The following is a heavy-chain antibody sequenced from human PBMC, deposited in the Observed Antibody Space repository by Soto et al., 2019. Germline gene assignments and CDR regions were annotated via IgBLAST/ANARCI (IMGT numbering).Heavy chain of an antibody. Sequence: ASVKVSCKASGGTFSSYTISWVRQAPGQGLEWMGRIIPILGIANYAQKFQGRVTITADKSTSTAYMELSSLRSEDTAVYYCARDGSRGHLGELSYFDYWGQGTLVTVSS. CDR3: ARDGSRGHLGELSYFDY. J-gene: IGHJ4*02. CDR1: GGTFSSYT. CDR2: IIPILGIA. V-gene: IGHV1-69*04. D-gene: IGHD3-16*02.